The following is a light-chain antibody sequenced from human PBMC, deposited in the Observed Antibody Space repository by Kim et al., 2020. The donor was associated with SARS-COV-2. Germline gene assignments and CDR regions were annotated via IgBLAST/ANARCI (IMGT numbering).Light chain of an antibody. V-gene: IGLV1-44*01. J-gene: IGLJ2*01. CDR1: TSNIETNT. Sequence: RGTIACSGSTSNIETNTVNWYQQLPGTAPKLLIHTNNQRPSGVPDRFSGSRFGTSASLTISGLQSEDEADYFCAAWEDSPDGYVVFGGGTKLTVL. CDR3: AAWEDSPDGYVV. CDR2: TNN.